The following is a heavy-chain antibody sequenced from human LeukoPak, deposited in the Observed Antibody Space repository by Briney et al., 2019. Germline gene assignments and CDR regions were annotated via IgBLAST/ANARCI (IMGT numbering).Heavy chain of an antibody. V-gene: IGHV3-53*01. CDR2: ISSGSTT. D-gene: IGHD5-18*01. CDR3: ARFSGYSYGAYFDY. J-gene: IGHJ4*02. Sequence: GGSLRLSCAASGFTVSSNHMSWVRQAPGKGLEWVSVISSGSTTYYADSVKGRFTISRDNSKNALYLQMNSLRADDTAVYYCARFSGYSYGAYFDYWGQGTLVTVSS. CDR1: GFTVSSNH.